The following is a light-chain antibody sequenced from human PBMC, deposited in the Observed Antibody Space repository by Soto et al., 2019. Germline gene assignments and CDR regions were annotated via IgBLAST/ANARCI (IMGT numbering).Light chain of an antibody. CDR2: AAS. Sequence: DIQMTQSPLSLSAAVEDRVTITCRASQDIRSDLGWYQQKPGKAPKRLIFAASSLQSGVPSRFSGSGSGTHLTLTITGLQPEDSATYYCLQYYDYPYTFGQGTRLEIK. CDR1: QDIRSD. CDR3: LQYYDYPYT. V-gene: IGKV1-17*01. J-gene: IGKJ2*01.